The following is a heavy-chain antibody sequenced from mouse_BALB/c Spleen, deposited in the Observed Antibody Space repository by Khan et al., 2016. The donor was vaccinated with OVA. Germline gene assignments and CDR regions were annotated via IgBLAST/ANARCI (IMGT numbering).Heavy chain of an antibody. Sequence: EVQLQESGPGLVKPSQSLSLTCTVTGYSITSGYAWNWIRQFPGNKLEWMGYISYSGGTSYNPSLQSRISITRDTSKNQFFLQLNSVTTEDTATYYCARGNYYGYYFDYGGQGTPLTVSS. D-gene: IGHD1-1*01. CDR3: ARGNYYGYYFDY. V-gene: IGHV3-2*02. J-gene: IGHJ2*01. CDR1: GYSITSGYA. CDR2: ISYSGGT.